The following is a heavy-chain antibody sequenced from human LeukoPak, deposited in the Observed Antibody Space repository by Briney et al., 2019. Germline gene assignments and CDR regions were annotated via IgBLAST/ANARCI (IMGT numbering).Heavy chain of an antibody. Sequence: PGGSLRLSCAASGFTFSSYWMSWVRQAPGKGLKWVSGFSAHGNTYYADSVKGRFTISRDISKNTLYLQLNSLGAEDTAVYYCAKNAGYSPFDYWGQGTLVTVSS. CDR3: AKNAGYSPFDY. V-gene: IGHV3-23*01. D-gene: IGHD4-23*01. CDR2: FSAHGNT. CDR1: GFTFSSYW. J-gene: IGHJ4*02.